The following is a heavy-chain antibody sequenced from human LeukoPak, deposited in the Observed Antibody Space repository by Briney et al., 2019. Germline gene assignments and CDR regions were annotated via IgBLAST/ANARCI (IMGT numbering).Heavy chain of an antibody. J-gene: IGHJ5*02. CDR2: IYHSGST. CDR3: ARGRADYYDSSGYFAP. Sequence: PSETLSLTCAVSGGSISSGGYSWSWIRQPPGKGLEWIGYIYHSGSTYYNPSLKSRVTISVDRSKNQFSLKLSSVTAADTVVYYCARGRADYYDSSGYFAPWGQGTLVTVSS. V-gene: IGHV4-30-2*01. CDR1: GGSISSGGYS. D-gene: IGHD3-22*01.